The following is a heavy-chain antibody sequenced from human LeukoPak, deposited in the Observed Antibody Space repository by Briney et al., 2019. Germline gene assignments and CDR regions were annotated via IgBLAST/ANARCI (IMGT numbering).Heavy chain of an antibody. V-gene: IGHV3-30*04. J-gene: IGHJ4*02. CDR3: AKDSGNWGIDY. D-gene: IGHD3-16*01. Sequence: PGGSLRLSCAASGFTFSSYAMHWVRQAPGKGLECVAVISYHGSNKYYADSVKGRFNISRDNSKNTLHLQMNSLRTEDTAVYHCAKDSGNWGIDYWGQGTLVTVSS. CDR2: ISYHGSNK. CDR1: GFTFSSYA.